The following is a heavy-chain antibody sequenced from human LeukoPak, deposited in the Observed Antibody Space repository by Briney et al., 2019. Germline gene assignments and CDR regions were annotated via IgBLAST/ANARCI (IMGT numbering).Heavy chain of an antibody. V-gene: IGHV3-11*06. J-gene: IGHJ4*02. CDR3: ARDYCSGGSCYSDY. CDR2: ISSSSSYT. CDR1: GFTFSDYY. Sequence: GGSLRLSCAASGFTFSDYYMSWIRQAPGKGLEWVSYISSSSSYTNYADSVKGRFTISRDNAKNSLYLQMNSLSAEDTAVYYCARDYCSGGSCYSDYWGQGTLVTVSS. D-gene: IGHD2-15*01.